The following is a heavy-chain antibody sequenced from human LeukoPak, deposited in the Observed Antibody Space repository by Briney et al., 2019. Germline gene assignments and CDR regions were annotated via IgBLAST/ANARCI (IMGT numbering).Heavy chain of an antibody. J-gene: IGHJ4*02. CDR3: TAPTPRGRFGSVVH. CDR1: GFTFSGSA. V-gene: IGHV3-73*01. CDR2: IRSKDNSYAT. Sequence: GGSLRLSCAASGFTFSGSAMLWVRQASGKGLEWVGRIRSKDNSYATEYAASVKGRFTISRDDSKNTAYMQMNSLKTEDTAVYYCTAPTPRGRFGSVVHCGQGTLVTVSS. D-gene: IGHD2-15*01.